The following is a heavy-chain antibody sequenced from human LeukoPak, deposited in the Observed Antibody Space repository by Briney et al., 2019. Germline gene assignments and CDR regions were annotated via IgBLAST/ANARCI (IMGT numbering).Heavy chain of an antibody. V-gene: IGHV1-2*02. CDR1: GYNFDRYG. Sequence: ASVKVSCKGSGYNFDRYGVNWVRQAPGQGLEWMGWINPNSGGTNYAQKFQGRVTMTRDTSISTAYMELSRLRSDDTAVYYCARDDRATGSPVGYWGQGTLVTVSS. CDR3: ARDDRATGSPVGY. D-gene: IGHD2-15*01. J-gene: IGHJ4*02. CDR2: INPNSGGT.